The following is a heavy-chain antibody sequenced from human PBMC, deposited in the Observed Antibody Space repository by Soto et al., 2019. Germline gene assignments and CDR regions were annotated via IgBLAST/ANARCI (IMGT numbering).Heavy chain of an antibody. V-gene: IGHV1-3*01. D-gene: IGHD3-10*01. CDR1: GYTFNSYA. CDR2: INAGNGNT. J-gene: IGHJ5*01. Sequence: APAKVTCKACGYTFNSYARHWARQAPGQRLEWMGWINAGNGNTKYSQKFQGRVTITRDTSASTAYMELSSLRSEDTAVYYCARALGFQSYTWFDPWGQGTLVTVSS. CDR3: ARALGFQSYTWFDP.